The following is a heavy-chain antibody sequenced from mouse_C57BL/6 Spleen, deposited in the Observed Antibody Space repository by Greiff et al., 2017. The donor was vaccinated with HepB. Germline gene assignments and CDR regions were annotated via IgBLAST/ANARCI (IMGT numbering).Heavy chain of an antibody. Sequence: QVQLKQSGAELVMPGASVKLSCKASGYTFTSYWMHWVKQRPGQGLEWIGEIDPSDSYTNYNQKFKGKSTLTVDKSSSTAYMQLSSLTSEDSAVYYCARGGSSLDWYFDVWGTGTTVTVSS. V-gene: IGHV1-69*01. J-gene: IGHJ1*03. CDR3: ARGGSSLDWYFDV. CDR1: GYTFTSYW. CDR2: IDPSDSYT. D-gene: IGHD1-1*01.